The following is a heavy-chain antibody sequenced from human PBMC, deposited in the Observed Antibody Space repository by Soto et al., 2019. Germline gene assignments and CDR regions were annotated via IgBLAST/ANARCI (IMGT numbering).Heavy chain of an antibody. D-gene: IGHD3-22*01. J-gene: IGHJ4*02. CDR1: GGSVSSGSYY. CDR2: IYYSGST. Sequence: SETLSLTCTVSGGSVSSGSYYWSWIRQPPGKGLEWIGYIYYSGSTNYNPSLKSRVTISVDTSKNSVLLQMNSLKTEDTAVYYCVRAMYYTDSSGYTRCFDYWGQGTLVTVSS. CDR3: VRAMYYTDSSGYTRCFDY. V-gene: IGHV4-61*01.